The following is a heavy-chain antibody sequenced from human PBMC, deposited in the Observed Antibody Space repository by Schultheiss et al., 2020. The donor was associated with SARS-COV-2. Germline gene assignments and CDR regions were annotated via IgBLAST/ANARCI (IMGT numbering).Heavy chain of an antibody. V-gene: IGHV4-61*02. CDR2: IYTSGST. CDR3: ARHSILWFGELLGNWFDP. Sequence: SQTLSLTCTVSGGSISSGGYYWSWIRQPAGKGLEWIGRIYTSGSTNYNPSLKSRVTISVDTSKNQFSLKLSSVTAADTAVYYCARHSILWFGELLGNWFDPWGQGTLVTVSS. J-gene: IGHJ5*02. CDR1: GGSISSGGYY. D-gene: IGHD3-10*01.